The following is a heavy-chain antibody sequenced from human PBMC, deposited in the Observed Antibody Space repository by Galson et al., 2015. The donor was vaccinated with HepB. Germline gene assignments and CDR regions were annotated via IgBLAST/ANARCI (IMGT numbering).Heavy chain of an antibody. CDR1: GFTFSSYA. V-gene: IGHV3-30-3*01. J-gene: IGHJ4*02. CDR2: ISYDGSNK. D-gene: IGHD5-12*01. CDR3: ARVLVATISPFDY. Sequence: SLRLSCAASGFTFSSYAMHWVRQAPGKGLEWVAVISYDGSNKYYADSVKGRFTISRDNSKNTLYLQMNSLRAEDTAVYYCARVLVATISPFDYWGQGTLVTVSS.